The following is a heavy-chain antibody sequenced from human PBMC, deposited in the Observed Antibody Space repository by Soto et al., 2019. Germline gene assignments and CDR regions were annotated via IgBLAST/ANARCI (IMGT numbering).Heavy chain of an antibody. Sequence: GASVKVSCKASGYTFTSYAMHWVRQAPGQRLEWMGWINAGNGNTKYSQKFQGRVTITRDTSASTAYMELSSLRSEDTAVYYCASTEITKDFWSGYWSQDYYYGMDVWGQGTTVTVSS. CDR1: GYTFTSYA. CDR3: ASTEITKDFWSGYWSQDYYYGMDV. V-gene: IGHV1-3*01. D-gene: IGHD3-3*01. CDR2: INAGNGNT. J-gene: IGHJ6*02.